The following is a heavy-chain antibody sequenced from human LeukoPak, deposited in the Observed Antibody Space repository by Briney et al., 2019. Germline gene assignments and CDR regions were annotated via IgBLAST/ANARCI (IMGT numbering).Heavy chain of an antibody. J-gene: IGHJ4*02. CDR2: INPNSGGT. CDR1: GYTFTGYY. V-gene: IGHV1-2*02. Sequence: ASVRVSCKASGYTFTGYYMHWVRQAPGQGLEWMGWINPNSGGTNYAQKFQGRVTMTRDTSISTSYMELSRLRSDDTAVYYCARAWLRLNPYFDYWGQGTLVTVSS. CDR3: ARAWLRLNPYFDY. D-gene: IGHD5-12*01.